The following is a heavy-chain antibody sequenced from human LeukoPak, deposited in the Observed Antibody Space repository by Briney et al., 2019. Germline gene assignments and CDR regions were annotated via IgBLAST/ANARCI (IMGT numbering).Heavy chain of an antibody. CDR3: AKDVDYYGSGSFPYSCSDKDV. CDR1: GFTFSTYA. D-gene: IGHD3-10*01. CDR2: ISVSGGST. J-gene: IGHJ6*02. V-gene: IGHV3-23*01. Sequence: GGSLRLSCAASGFTFSTYAMSWVRQAPGKGLEWVSVISVSGGSTYYAASVKGRFTISRDNSKNSLYLQMNSLRAEDTAVYYCAKDVDYYGSGSFPYSCSDKDVWGQGTTVTVSS.